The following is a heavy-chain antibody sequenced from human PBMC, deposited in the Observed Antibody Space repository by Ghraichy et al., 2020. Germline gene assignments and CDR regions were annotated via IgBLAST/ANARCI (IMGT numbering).Heavy chain of an antibody. CDR2: INHSGST. J-gene: IGHJ6*02. CDR1: GGSFSGYY. D-gene: IGHD4-17*01. Sequence: SETLSLTCAVYGGSFSGYYWSSIRQPPGKGLEWIGEINHSGSTNYNPSLKSRVTISVDTSKNQFSLKLSSVTAADTAVYYCARVSSYAHYGMDVWGQGTTVTVSS. CDR3: ARVSSYAHYGMDV. V-gene: IGHV4-34*01.